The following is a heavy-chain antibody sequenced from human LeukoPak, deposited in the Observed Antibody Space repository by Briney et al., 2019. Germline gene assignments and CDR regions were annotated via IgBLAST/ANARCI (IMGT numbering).Heavy chain of an antibody. D-gene: IGHD3-3*01. CDR3: ARELEHQSGWFDP. V-gene: IGHV4-61*02. Sequence: PSETLSLTCTVSGGSISSGSYYWSWIRQPAGKGLEWIGRIYTSGSTNYNPSLKSRVTISVDKSKNQFSLKLSSVTAADTAVYYCARELEHQSGWFDPWGQGTLVTVSS. CDR1: GGSISSGSYY. CDR2: IYTSGST. J-gene: IGHJ5*02.